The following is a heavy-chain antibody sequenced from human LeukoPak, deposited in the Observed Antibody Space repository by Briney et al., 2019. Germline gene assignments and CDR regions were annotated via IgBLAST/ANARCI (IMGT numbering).Heavy chain of an antibody. CDR3: ARAMRWTSGPVELCWFDR. Sequence: SETLSLTCTFSGDSFSDYYWTWIRRPPGGTLEWIGHIYYRGSTKYNPSLKNRVSISLDTSKNQVSLTLTSVTAPDTAVYYCARAMRWTSGPVELCWFDRWGQGKQVIVSS. J-gene: IGHJ5*02. D-gene: IGHD5-12*01. CDR1: GDSFSDYY. CDR2: IYYRGST. V-gene: IGHV4-59*01.